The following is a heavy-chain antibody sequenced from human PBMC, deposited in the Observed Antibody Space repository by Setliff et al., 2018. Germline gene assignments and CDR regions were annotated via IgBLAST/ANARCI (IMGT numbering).Heavy chain of an antibody. J-gene: IGHJ4*02. Sequence: SLRLSCAASGFTFSTYRMHWVRQAPGKGLEWVAVIWDDGGNKYHADSVKGRFTISRDNSKSAIYLQLNSLRSEDTGVYYCARGLYGSGWYFDSWGQGTPVTVSS. CDR3: ARGLYGSGWYFDS. CDR1: GFTFSTYR. CDR2: IWDDGGNK. D-gene: IGHD6-19*01. V-gene: IGHV3-33*08.